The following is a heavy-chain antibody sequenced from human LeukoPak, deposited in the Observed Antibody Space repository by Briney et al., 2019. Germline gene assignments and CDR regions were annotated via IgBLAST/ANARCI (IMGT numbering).Heavy chain of an antibody. CDR3: ARTLSGDYFDY. Sequence: SETLSLTWPVSGGPNRRYYWSLIRPPPGEGLEGIGYIYYSGSTYYNPSLKSRVTISVDTSKNQFSLKLSSVTAADTAVYYCARTLSGDYFDYWGQGTLVTVSS. CDR1: GGPNRRYY. J-gene: IGHJ4*02. D-gene: IGHD1-26*01. CDR2: IYYSGST. V-gene: IGHV4-59*01.